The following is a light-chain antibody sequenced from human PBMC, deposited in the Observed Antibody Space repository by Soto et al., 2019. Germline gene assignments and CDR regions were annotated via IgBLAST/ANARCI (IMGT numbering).Light chain of an antibody. Sequence: DIQMTQSPSSLSASVGDRVTITCRASQSISSYINRYQQKPGKAPKLLIYAASSLQSGVPSRFSGSGSGTDFTLTISSLQPEDFATDSCPQSYITLLSFGGRNKVEIK. CDR3: PQSYITLLS. V-gene: IGKV1-39*01. J-gene: IGKJ4*01. CDR1: QSISSY. CDR2: AAS.